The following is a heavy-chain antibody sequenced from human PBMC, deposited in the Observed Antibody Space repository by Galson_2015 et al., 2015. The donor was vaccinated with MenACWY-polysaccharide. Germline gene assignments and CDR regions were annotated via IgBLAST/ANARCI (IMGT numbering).Heavy chain of an antibody. D-gene: IGHD2-15*01. V-gene: IGHV3-74*01. J-gene: IGHJ5*02. CDR1: GFSFSTYW. CDR2: ITADGSAT. Sequence: SLRLSCAASGFSFSTYWLHWVRHAPGKGLVWVSRITADGSATDYADSVRGRFTISRDNAKNTMYLEMNSLRAEDTAVYYCTKAGAKYCSGSSCNFNWFDPWGQGTLVTVSS. CDR3: TKAGAKYCSGSSCNFNWFDP.